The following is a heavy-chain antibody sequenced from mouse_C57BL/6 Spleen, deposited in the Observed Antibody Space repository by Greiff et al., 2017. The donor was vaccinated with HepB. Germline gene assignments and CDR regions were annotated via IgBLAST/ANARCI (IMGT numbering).Heavy chain of an antibody. D-gene: IGHD1-1*01. CDR3: ARDAVVARDWFAY. V-gene: IGHV3-6*01. Sequence: EVKLMESGPGLVKPSQSLSLTCSVTGYSITSGYYWNWIRQFPGNKLEWMGYISYDGSNNYNPSLKNRISITRDTSKNQFFLKLNSVTTEDTATYYCARDAVVARDWFAYWGQGTLVTVSA. CDR1: GYSITSGYY. CDR2: ISYDGSN. J-gene: IGHJ3*01.